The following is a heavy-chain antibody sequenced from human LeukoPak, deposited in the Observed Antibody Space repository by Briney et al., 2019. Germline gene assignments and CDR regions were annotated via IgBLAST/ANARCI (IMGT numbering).Heavy chain of an antibody. CDR2: MNPNSGNT. J-gene: IGHJ6*03. CDR1: GYTFTSYD. CDR3: ARRVGNIAYYYYYYMDV. Sequence: ASVKVSXKASGYTFTSYDINWVRQATGQGLEWMGWMNPNSGNTGYAQKFQGRVTMTRNTSISTAYMELSSLRSEDTAVYYCARRVGNIAYYYYYYMDVWGKGTTVTVSS. V-gene: IGHV1-8*01.